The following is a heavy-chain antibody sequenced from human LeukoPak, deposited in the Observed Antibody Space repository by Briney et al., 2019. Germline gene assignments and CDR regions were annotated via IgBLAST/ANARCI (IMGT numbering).Heavy chain of an antibody. J-gene: IGHJ4*02. V-gene: IGHV3-74*01. Sequence: GGSLRLSCAASGFTLSNYWMHWVRQAPGKGLVWVSRINSDGSRTNYADSVKGRFTISRDNAKNSLYLQMNSLRAEDTAVYYCARDPSALDYWGQGTLVTVSS. CDR1: GFTLSNYW. CDR2: INSDGSRT. CDR3: ARDPSALDY. D-gene: IGHD3-10*01.